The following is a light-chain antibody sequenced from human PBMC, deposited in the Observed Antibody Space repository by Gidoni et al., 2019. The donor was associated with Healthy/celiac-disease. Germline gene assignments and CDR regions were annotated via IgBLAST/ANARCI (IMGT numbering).Light chain of an antibody. CDR2: KAS. V-gene: IGKV1-5*03. CDR3: QQSNSYSPLT. Sequence: DIQMTQSPSTLSTSVGDRVTITCRASQSISSWLAWYQQKPGKAPKLLIYKASSLESGVPSSFSGSGSGKEFTLTISSLQPDDFATYYCQQSNSYSPLTFGGGTKVEIK. CDR1: QSISSW. J-gene: IGKJ4*01.